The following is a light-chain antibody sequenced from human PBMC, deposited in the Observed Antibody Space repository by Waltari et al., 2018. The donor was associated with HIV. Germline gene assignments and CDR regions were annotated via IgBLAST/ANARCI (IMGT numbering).Light chain of an antibody. CDR3: GTWDTSLDAGV. Sequence: SVLTQPPSVSAAPGQKVTISCSGSSSNIGNNYVSWFQQLPGAAPRFLSYDNNQRPSGVPARFSGSRSGTSATLGVSGLQPGDEADYYCGTWDTSLDAGVFGGGTKLTVL. V-gene: IGLV1-51*01. J-gene: IGLJ3*02. CDR1: SSNIGNNY. CDR2: DNN.